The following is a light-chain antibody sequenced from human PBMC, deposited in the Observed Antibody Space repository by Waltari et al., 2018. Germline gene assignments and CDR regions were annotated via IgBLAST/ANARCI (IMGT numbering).Light chain of an antibody. CDR1: QSISSW. Sequence: DIQMTQSPSTLSASVGDRVTITCRARQSISSWLAWYQQKPGKAPKHLIYKESSLESWVLSRFGGSGSGTDFSLTISSLQPDDFATYYCQQYNSYGTFGQGTKVEIK. V-gene: IGKV1-5*03. CDR2: KES. CDR3: QQYNSYGT. J-gene: IGKJ1*01.